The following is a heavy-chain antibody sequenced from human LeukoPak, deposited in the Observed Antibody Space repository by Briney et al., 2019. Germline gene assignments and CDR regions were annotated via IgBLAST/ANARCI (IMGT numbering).Heavy chain of an antibody. Sequence: ASVKVSCKASGYTFTSYGISWVRQAPGQGLEWMGWISAYNGNTNYAQKLQGRVTMTTDTSTSTAYMELRSLRSDDTAVYYCARDLRFWSGYHSPFDYWGQGTLVTVSS. CDR2: ISAYNGNT. V-gene: IGHV1-18*01. CDR3: ARDLRFWSGYHSPFDY. CDR1: GYTFTSYG. D-gene: IGHD3-3*01. J-gene: IGHJ4*02.